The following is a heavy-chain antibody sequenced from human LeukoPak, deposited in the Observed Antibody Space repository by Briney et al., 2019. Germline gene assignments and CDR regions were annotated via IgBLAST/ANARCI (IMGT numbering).Heavy chain of an antibody. J-gene: IGHJ4*02. CDR2: TSSSSSYI. V-gene: IGHV3-21*01. CDR1: GFTFSSYS. D-gene: IGHD4-17*01. CDR3: AREKAVTHLIDY. Sequence: GGSLRLSCAASGFTFSSYSMNWVRQAPGKGLEWVSSTSSSSSYIYYADSVKGRFTISRDNAKNSLYLQMNSLRAEDTAVYYCAREKAVTHLIDYWGQGTLVTVSS.